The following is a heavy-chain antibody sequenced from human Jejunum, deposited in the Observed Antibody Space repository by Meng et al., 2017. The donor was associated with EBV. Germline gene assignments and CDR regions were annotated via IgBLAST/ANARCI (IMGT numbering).Heavy chain of an antibody. CDR1: GDSIGSRNW. CDR2: IYYSGST. J-gene: IGHJ4*02. D-gene: IGHD2-21*02. Sequence: LQLSGPGLLMPSGTRSLTCAVSGDSIGSRNWWSWVRQSPGRGLGWIGEIYYSGSTNYNPSLKSRVTILVDRSENHFSLHLSSVTAADTAVYYCVRGGDYCLVYWGQGTLVTVSS. CDR3: VRGGDYCLVY. V-gene: IGHV4-4*02.